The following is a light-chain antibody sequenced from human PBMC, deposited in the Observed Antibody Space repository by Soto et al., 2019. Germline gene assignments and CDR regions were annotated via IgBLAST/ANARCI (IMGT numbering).Light chain of an antibody. J-gene: IGKJ5*01. Sequence: DIQMTQSPSTLSASVGDRVTITCRASQSISSWLAWYQQKPEKAPNLLIYKASSLESGVPSRFSATGSGTEFTLTISNLQPDDFATYYCQQYIRYPLTFGQGTRLEI. V-gene: IGKV1-5*03. CDR1: QSISSW. CDR2: KAS. CDR3: QQYIRYPLT.